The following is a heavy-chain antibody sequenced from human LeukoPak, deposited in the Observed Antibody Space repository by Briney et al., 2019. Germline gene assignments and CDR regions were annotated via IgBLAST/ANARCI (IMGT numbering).Heavy chain of an antibody. CDR3: ARAFSSCSSTSCHWFDP. Sequence: SVKVSCKASRGTFSSYAISWVRQAPGQGLEWMGRIIPIFGTANYAQKFQGRVTITTDESTSTAYMELSSLRSENTAVYYCARAFSSCSSTSCHWFDPWGQGTLVTVSS. J-gene: IGHJ5*02. CDR2: IIPIFGTA. V-gene: IGHV1-69*05. CDR1: RGTFSSYA. D-gene: IGHD2-2*01.